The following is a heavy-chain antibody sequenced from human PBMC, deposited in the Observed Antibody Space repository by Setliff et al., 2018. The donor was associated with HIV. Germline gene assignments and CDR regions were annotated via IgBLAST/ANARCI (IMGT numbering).Heavy chain of an antibody. V-gene: IGHV4-39*02. CDR1: GGSISFTTYY. J-gene: IGHJ3*02. D-gene: IGHD3-10*01. CDR3: ARVALSITRSTRRAFDI. CDR2: VYYNGAT. Sequence: SETLSLTCSVSGGSISFTTYYWGWIRQPTGKGLEWLGTVYYNGATQYSPSFKSRVTMSVDTSKNQFSLNLISVTAADTAVYFCARVALSITRSTRRAFDIWGQGTMVTVSS.